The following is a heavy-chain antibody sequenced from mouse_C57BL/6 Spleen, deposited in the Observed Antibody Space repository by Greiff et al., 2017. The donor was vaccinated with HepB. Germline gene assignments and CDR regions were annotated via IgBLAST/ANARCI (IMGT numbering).Heavy chain of an antibody. CDR1: GFTFSNYW. J-gene: IGHJ1*03. V-gene: IGHV6-3*01. CDR2: IRLKSDNYAT. D-gene: IGHD1-1*02. CDR3: TGHYAGYWYFDV. Sequence: EVMLVESGGGLVQPGGSMKLSCVASGFTFSNYWMNWVRQSPEKGLEWVAQIRLKSDNYATHYAESVKGRFTISRDDSKSSVYLQMNNLRAEDTGIYYCTGHYAGYWYFDVWGTGTTVTVSS.